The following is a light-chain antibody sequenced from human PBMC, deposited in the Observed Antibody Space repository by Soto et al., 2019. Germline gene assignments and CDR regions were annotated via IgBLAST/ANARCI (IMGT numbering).Light chain of an antibody. CDR3: QQYTAWPLT. CDR1: QSLDRNS. V-gene: IGKV3-20*01. J-gene: IGKJ1*01. CDR2: GAS. Sequence: PEDRAPLSCRASQSLDRNSLAWYQQKPGQPPRLLIHGASRRAAGIPDRFSGSGSGTDFALTISRLEPEDFAVYYCQQYTAWPLTFGQGTKVDIK.